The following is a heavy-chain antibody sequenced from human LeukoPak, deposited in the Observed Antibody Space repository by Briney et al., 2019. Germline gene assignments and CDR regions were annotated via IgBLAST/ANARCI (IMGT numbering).Heavy chain of an antibody. CDR1: GGSISSYY. CDR2: IYTSGST. J-gene: IGHJ4*02. D-gene: IGHD5-18*01. Sequence: SETLSLTCTVSGGSISSYYWSWIRQPAGKVLEWIGRIYTSGSTNYNPSLKSRVTISVDTSKNQFSLRLSSVTAADTAVYYCARLAYSFGYPVNYYFDYWGQGTLVTVSS. V-gene: IGHV4-4*07. CDR3: ARLAYSFGYPVNYYFDY.